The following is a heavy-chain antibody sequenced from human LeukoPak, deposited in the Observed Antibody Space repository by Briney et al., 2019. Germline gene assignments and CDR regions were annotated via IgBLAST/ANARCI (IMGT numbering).Heavy chain of an antibody. CDR1: GFTLSNYW. V-gene: IGHV3-74*01. Sequence: PGGSLKLSCAASGFTLSNYWMHWVHQGPGKGLVWVSRVSNDGSSTAYADSVRGRFTISRDNAKNSLYLQMNSPRADDTAVYFCARGAPPDYWGQGTLVTVSS. J-gene: IGHJ4*02. CDR2: VSNDGSST. CDR3: ARGAPPDY.